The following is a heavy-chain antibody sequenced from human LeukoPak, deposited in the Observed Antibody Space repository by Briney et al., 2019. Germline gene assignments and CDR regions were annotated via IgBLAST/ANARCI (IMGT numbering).Heavy chain of an antibody. CDR1: GFTFSTYS. CDR2: ISYHGIDK. CDR3: ARDGGSDSSGWYGY. J-gene: IGHJ4*02. D-gene: IGHD6-19*01. Sequence: PGGSLRLSCAASGFTFSTYSMNWVRQAPGKGLEWVAVISYHGIDKYYADSVKGRFTISRDNSKNALYLQMNSLKDTAVYYCARDGGSDSSGWYGYWGQGTLVTVSS. V-gene: IGHV3-30*03.